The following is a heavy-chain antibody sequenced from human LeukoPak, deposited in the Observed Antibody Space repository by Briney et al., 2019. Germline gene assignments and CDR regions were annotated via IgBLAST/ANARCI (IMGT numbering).Heavy chain of an antibody. V-gene: IGHV3-21*01. CDR3: ARSSVFSDY. CDR2: ISSSSSSL. J-gene: IGHJ4*02. Sequence: PGGGLRLSCAASGVTFSSYSRSWVRQAPGKGLDSVSFISSSSSSLYSADSVTARFTISRETAKNSLYLQMNSMRAQDTAVYYCARSSVFSDYWGQGTLVTVSS. D-gene: IGHD6-6*01. CDR1: GVTFSSYS.